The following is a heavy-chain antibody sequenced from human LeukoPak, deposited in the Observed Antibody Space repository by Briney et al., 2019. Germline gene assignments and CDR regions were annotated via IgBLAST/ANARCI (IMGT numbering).Heavy chain of an antibody. Sequence: SETLSLTCTVSGGSISSYYWSWIRQPPRKGLEWIGYIYYSGSTNYNPSLKSRVTISVDTSKNQFSLKLSSVTAADTAVYYCARDWAGYCSGGSCYSPAFDIWGQGTMVTVSS. J-gene: IGHJ3*02. CDR3: ARDWAGYCSGGSCYSPAFDI. V-gene: IGHV4-59*01. CDR2: IYYSGST. D-gene: IGHD2-15*01. CDR1: GGSISSYY.